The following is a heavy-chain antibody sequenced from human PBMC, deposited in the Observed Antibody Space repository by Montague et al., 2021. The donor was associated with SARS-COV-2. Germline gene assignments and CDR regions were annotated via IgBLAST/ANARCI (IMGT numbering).Heavy chain of an antibody. D-gene: IGHD1-1*01. CDR3: ARQERRHNKSNNMEYYYYGMDI. J-gene: IGHJ6*02. CDR2: ITHSGSI. CDR1: GGSFSGYS. Sequence: SETLSLTCTVYGGSFSGYSWSWIRQPPGKGLEWIGEITHSGSINYNPSLKSRVTISVDTSKNHFSLKLTSVTVADTAVYYCARQERRHNKSNNMEYYYYGMDIWGQGTTVTVS. V-gene: IGHV4-34*01.